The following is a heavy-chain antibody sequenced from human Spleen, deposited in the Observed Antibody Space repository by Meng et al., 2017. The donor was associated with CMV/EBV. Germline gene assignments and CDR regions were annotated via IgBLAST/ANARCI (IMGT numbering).Heavy chain of an antibody. CDR3: ARGLVVFNWFDP. D-gene: IGHD2-2*01. CDR1: GGAFSGYY. J-gene: IGHJ5*02. CDR2: INHSGST. V-gene: IGHV4-34*01. Sequence: LTGAVYGGAFSGYYWSWIRQPPGKGLEWIGEINHSGSTNYNPSLKSRVTISVDTSKNQFSLKLSSVTAADTAVYYCARGLVVFNWFDPWGQGTLVTVSS.